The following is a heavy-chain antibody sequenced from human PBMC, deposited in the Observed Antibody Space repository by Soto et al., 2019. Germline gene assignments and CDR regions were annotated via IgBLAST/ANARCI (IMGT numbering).Heavy chain of an antibody. J-gene: IGHJ6*03. CDR3: AKDGTLRYFDWFRGNYMDV. CDR1: GFTFSSYA. V-gene: IGHV3-23*01. D-gene: IGHD3-9*01. CDR2: ISGSGGGT. Sequence: GGSLRLSCAASGFTFSSYAMSWVRQAPGKGLEWVSAISGSGGGTYYADSVKGRFTISRDNSKNTLYLQMNSLRAEDTAVYYCAKDGTLRYFDWFRGNYMDVWGKGTTVTVSS.